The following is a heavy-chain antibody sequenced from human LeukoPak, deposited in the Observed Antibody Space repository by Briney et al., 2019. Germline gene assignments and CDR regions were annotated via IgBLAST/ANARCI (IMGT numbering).Heavy chain of an antibody. V-gene: IGHV1-69*05. Sequence: GASVKVSCKASGGTFSSYAISWVRQAPGQGLEWMGGIIPIFGTANYAQKFQGRVTITTDESTSTAYMELSSLRSEDTAVYYCARGRYSSSSGSYYYMDVWGKGTTVTVSS. J-gene: IGHJ6*03. D-gene: IGHD6-6*01. CDR1: GGTFSSYA. CDR2: IIPIFGTA. CDR3: ARGRYSSSSGSYYYMDV.